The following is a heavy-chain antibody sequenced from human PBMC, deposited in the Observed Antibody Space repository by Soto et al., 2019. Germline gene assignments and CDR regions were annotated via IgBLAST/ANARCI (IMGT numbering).Heavy chain of an antibody. V-gene: IGHV3-74*03. D-gene: IGHD3-10*01. CDR2: INSDGDST. J-gene: IGHJ4*02. Sequence: HPGGSLRLSCAVSGFTFSNYWMHWVRQVPGKGLVWVSYINSDGDSTTYTDSVKGRFTTSRDNAKNTLYLQMNSLRAEDTAVYYCAKDIPYYYGSGSNYFDYWGQGTLVTVSS. CDR1: GFTFSNYW. CDR3: AKDIPYYYGSGSNYFDY.